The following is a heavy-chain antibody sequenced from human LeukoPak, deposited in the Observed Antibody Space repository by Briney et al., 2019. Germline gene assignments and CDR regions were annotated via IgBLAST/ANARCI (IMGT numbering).Heavy chain of an antibody. CDR3: ARDRDSYSWSSRGDYYMDV. D-gene: IGHD1-26*01. V-gene: IGHV4-31*03. Sequence: SETLSLTCTVSGGSISRGGYNWNWIRQHPGKGLEWIGYISYSGSTYYNPSLKSRVTISVDTSKNQFSLKLSSVTAADTAVYYCARDRDSYSWSSRGDYYMDVWGKGTTVTVSS. J-gene: IGHJ6*03. CDR1: GGSISRGGYN. CDR2: ISYSGST.